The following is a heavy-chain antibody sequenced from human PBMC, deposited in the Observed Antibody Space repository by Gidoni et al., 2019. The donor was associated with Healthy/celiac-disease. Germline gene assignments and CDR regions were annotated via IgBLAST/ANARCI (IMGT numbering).Heavy chain of an antibody. Sequence: QVQLVESGGGVVQPGRSLRLSCAASGFTFSSSGMHWVRQAPGKGLEWVAVIWYDGSNKYYADSVKGRFTISRDNSKNTLYLQMNSLRAEDTAVYYCARDPGIAAAGTSLAYWGQGTLVTVSS. J-gene: IGHJ4*02. V-gene: IGHV3-33*01. CDR3: ARDPGIAAAGTSLAY. CDR2: IWYDGSNK. CDR1: GFTFSSSG. D-gene: IGHD6-13*01.